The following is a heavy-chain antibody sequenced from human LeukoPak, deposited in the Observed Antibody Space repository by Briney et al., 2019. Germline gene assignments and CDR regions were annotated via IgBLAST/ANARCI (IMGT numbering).Heavy chain of an antibody. Sequence: ASVKVSCKASGYTFTSYYMHWVRQAPGQGLEWMGIINPSGGSTSYAQKFQGRVTMTRDTSTSTVYMELSRLRSDDTAVYYCARGRPDYGDYNWFDPWGQGTLVTVSS. D-gene: IGHD4-17*01. CDR1: GYTFTSYY. CDR3: ARGRPDYGDYNWFDP. CDR2: INPSGGST. V-gene: IGHV1-46*01. J-gene: IGHJ5*02.